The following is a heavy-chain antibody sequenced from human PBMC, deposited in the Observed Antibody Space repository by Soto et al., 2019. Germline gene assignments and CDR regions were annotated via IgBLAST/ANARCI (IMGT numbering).Heavy chain of an antibody. CDR3: ARGPHPEMVRGVMGVDY. D-gene: IGHD3-10*01. V-gene: IGHV3-48*01. CDR1: GFTFSSYS. Sequence: EVQLVESGGGLVQPGGSLRLSCAASGFTFSSYSMNWVRQAPGKGLEWVSYISSSSSTIYYADSVKGRFTISRDNAKNSLYLQMNSLRAEDTAVYYCARGPHPEMVRGVMGVDYWGQGTLVTVSS. J-gene: IGHJ4*02. CDR2: ISSSSSTI.